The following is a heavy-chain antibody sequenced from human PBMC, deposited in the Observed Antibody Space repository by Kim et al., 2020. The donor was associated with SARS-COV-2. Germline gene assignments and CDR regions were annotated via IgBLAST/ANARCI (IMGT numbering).Heavy chain of an antibody. Sequence: GGSLRLSCAGSGFIFSSYSMNWVRQAPGKGLEWVSTINDAGTTIYYADSVKGRFTISRDNAKNSVYLQMNSLRAEDTALYYCAKDGDMVLGVPHWFDPWGQGTLVTVSS. CDR1: GFIFSSYS. CDR2: INDAGTTI. CDR3: AKDGDMVLGVPHWFDP. J-gene: IGHJ5*02. V-gene: IGHV3-21*01. D-gene: IGHD3-10*01.